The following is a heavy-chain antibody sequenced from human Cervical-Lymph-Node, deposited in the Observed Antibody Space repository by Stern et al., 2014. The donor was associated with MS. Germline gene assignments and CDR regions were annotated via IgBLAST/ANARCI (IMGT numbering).Heavy chain of an antibody. J-gene: IGHJ4*02. D-gene: IGHD3-10*01. V-gene: IGHV1-69*01. Sequence: QVQLVESGAEVQKPGSSVKVSCRASGGTFSSSDISCVRQAPGQGLEWMGGISPIIGTANYAQKYQGRVTITADESTSTAYMELSSLRSEDTAIYYCALGGFGHYFEYWGQGTLVTVSS. CDR1: GGTFSSSD. CDR3: ALGGFGHYFEY. CDR2: ISPIIGTA.